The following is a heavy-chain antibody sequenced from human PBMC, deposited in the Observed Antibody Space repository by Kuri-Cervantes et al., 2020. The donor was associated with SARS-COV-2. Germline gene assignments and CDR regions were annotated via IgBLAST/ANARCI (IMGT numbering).Heavy chain of an antibody. CDR2: INPNSGGT. D-gene: IGHD3-16*01. V-gene: IGHV1-2*04. CDR1: GYTFTGYY. CDR3: ARGEGVGGVTVMFKCRGGGPLDF. J-gene: IGHJ4*02. Sequence: SVKISCKATGYTFTGYYMYWARQAPGQGLGWLGWINPNSGGTNYPQKFQGWVTLTRDTSISTVYMELSRLTSDNTAVYYCARGEGVGGVTVMFKCRGGGPLDFWGQGTLVTVSS.